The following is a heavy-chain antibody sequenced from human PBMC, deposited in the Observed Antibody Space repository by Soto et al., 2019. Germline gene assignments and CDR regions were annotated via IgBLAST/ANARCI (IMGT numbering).Heavy chain of an antibody. D-gene: IGHD5-18*01. V-gene: IGHV3-33*01. Sequence: PGGSLRLSCAASGFTFSSNGMPWVRQAPGKGLEWVAVIWYDGSNKYYADSVKGRFTISRDNSKNTLYLQMNSLRAEDTAVYYCARDATTAIYGMDVWGQGTTVTVSS. J-gene: IGHJ6*02. CDR2: IWYDGSNK. CDR1: GFTFSSNG. CDR3: ARDATTAIYGMDV.